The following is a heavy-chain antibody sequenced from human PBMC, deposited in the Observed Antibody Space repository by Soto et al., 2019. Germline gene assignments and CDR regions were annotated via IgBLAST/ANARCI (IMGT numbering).Heavy chain of an antibody. J-gene: IGHJ4*02. V-gene: IGHV1-18*01. CDR3: ARTLRNSGYDSPLQFDY. D-gene: IGHD5-12*01. CDR2: ISAYNGNT. CDR1: GYTFTSYG. Sequence: ASVKVSCKASGYTFTSYGISWVRQAPGQGLEWMGWISAYNGNTNYAQKLQGRVTMTTDTSTSTAYMELRSLRSDDTAVYYCARTLRNSGYDSPLQFDYWGQGTLVTVSS.